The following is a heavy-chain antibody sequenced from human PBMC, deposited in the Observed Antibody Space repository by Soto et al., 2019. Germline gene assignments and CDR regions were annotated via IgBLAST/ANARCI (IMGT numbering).Heavy chain of an antibody. V-gene: IGHV4-59*01. J-gene: IGHJ5*02. CDR3: ARDLAMVRGLGNWFDP. CDR1: GGSISSYY. CDR2: IYYSGST. Sequence: SETLSLTCTVSGGSISSYYWSWIRQPPGKGLEWIGYIYYSGSTNYNPSLKSRVTISVDTSKNQFSLKLSSVTAADTAVYYCARDLAMVRGLGNWFDPWGQGTLVTVSS. D-gene: IGHD3-10*01.